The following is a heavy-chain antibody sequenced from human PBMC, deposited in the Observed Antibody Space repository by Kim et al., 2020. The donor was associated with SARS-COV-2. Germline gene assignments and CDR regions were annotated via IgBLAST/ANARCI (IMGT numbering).Heavy chain of an antibody. CDR2: ISLDSDKI. V-gene: IGHV3-9*01. CDR1: GFTFENYA. J-gene: IGHJ5*01. CDR3: TNDTLPGGADS. D-gene: IGHD2-21*02. Sequence: GGSLRLSCAASGFTFENYAVHWVRQAPGKGLEWVAGISLDSDKISYEDSVHGRCSITRANAKYYESLQLNSLRAEDKDTSDYTNDTLPGGADSWG.